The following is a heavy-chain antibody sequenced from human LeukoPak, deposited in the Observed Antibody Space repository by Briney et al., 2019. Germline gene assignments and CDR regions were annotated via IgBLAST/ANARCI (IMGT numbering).Heavy chain of an antibody. Sequence: GRSLRLSCAASGFTFDDYAMHWVRQVPGKGLEWVSGISWNSGNIGYADSVKGRFTISRDNAKNSLYLQMNSLRAEDTALYYCARDLYGDALDYWGQGTLVTVSS. V-gene: IGHV3-9*01. D-gene: IGHD4-17*01. CDR3: ARDLYGDALDY. CDR2: ISWNSGNI. CDR1: GFTFDDYA. J-gene: IGHJ4*02.